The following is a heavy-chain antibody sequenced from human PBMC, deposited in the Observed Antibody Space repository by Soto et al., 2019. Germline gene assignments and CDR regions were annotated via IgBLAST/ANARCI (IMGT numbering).Heavy chain of an antibody. CDR1: GGSFSGYY. D-gene: IGHD3-10*01. J-gene: IGHJ4*01. V-gene: IGHV4-34*01. CDR2: INHSGST. CDR3: ARGRPVFIWFGEKKDFDY. Sequence: SETLSLTCAVYGGSFSGYYWSWIRQSPGKGLEWIGEINHSGSTNYNPSLKSRVTISVDTSKNQFSLKLSSVTAADTAVYYCARGRPVFIWFGEKKDFDYWGRGTLVTVSS.